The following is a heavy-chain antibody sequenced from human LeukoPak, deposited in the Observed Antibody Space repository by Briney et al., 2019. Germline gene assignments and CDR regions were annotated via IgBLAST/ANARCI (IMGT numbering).Heavy chain of an antibody. Sequence: SGGSLRLSCTASGFTFGDDAWSWFRQAPGKGLEWICFIRKKGYGEITDYAASVRGRFTISRDDAKSIAYLQMNSLKTEDTALYYCSRGLHDYGDSNYYFDQWGRGTLVTVSS. CDR3: SRGLHDYGDSNYYFDQ. D-gene: IGHD4-17*01. CDR1: GFTFGDDA. CDR2: IRKKGYGEIT. V-gene: IGHV3-49*03. J-gene: IGHJ4*02.